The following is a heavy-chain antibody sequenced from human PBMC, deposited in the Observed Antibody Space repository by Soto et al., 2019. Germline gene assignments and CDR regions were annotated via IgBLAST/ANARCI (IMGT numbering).Heavy chain of an antibody. D-gene: IGHD2-15*01. Sequence: KVAWKGAGYAFSIYPISWLRKAPGQGLEWMGRIIAYLGITNYAQKLQGRVTITTDTSTSTAYMELRSLRSDDTAVYYCVVAAQPYYFDYWGQGTLVTVSS. CDR3: VVAAQPYYFDY. J-gene: IGHJ4*02. V-gene: IGHV1-18*01. CDR1: GYAFSIYP. CDR2: IIAYLGIT.